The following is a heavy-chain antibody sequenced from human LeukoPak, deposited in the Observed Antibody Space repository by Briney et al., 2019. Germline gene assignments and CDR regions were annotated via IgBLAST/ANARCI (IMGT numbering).Heavy chain of an antibody. Sequence: ASVKVSCKAGGYTFISYGLSWVRQAPGQGLEWMGWINNGNTRYAEHLQGRLTLTTDTSTSTAYMELRSMRSDDTAVYYCARGIPAAPMANWFDPWGQGTLVTVSS. CDR1: GYTFISYG. D-gene: IGHD6-25*01. V-gene: IGHV1-18*01. CDR3: ARGIPAAPMANWFDP. CDR2: INNGNT. J-gene: IGHJ5*02.